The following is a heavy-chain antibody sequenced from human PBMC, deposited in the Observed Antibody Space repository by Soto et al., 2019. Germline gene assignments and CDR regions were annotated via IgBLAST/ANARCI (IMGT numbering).Heavy chain of an antibody. J-gene: IGHJ4*02. V-gene: IGHV3-7*03. D-gene: IGHD6-6*01. CDR1: GLTFSSYW. CDR3: ARTPSIAADY. Sequence: PGGSLRLSCAASGLTFSSYWMSWVRQAPGKGLEWVANIKQDGSEKYYVDSVKGRFTISRDNAKNSLYLQMNSLRAEDTAVYYCARTPSIAADYWGQGTLVTVSS. CDR2: IKQDGSEK.